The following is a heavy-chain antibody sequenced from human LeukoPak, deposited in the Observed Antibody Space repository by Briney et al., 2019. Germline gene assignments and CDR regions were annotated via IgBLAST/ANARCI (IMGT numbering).Heavy chain of an antibody. CDR1: GYSISSGYY. J-gene: IGHJ1*01. CDR3: ARVTAAGTGNFQH. D-gene: IGHD6-13*01. Sequence: PSETLSLTCAVSGYSISSGYYWGWIRQPPGKGLEWIGSIYHSGSTYYNPSLKSRVTISVDTSKNQFSLKLSSVTAADTAVYYCARVTAAGTGNFQHWGQGTLVTVSS. V-gene: IGHV4-38-2*01. CDR2: IYHSGST.